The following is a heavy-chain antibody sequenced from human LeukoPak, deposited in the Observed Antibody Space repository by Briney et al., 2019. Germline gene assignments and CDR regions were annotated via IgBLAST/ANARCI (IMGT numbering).Heavy chain of an antibody. Sequence: SETLSLTCTVSGGSISSGGYYWSWIRQHPGKSLEWIGYIYYSGSTYYNPSLTSRVTISVDTSKNQFSLKLSSVTAADTAVYYCARVKGMDDILTGFDPWGQGTLVTVSS. D-gene: IGHD3-9*01. CDR1: GGSISSGGYY. V-gene: IGHV4-31*03. CDR3: ARVKGMDDILTGFDP. CDR2: IYYSGST. J-gene: IGHJ5*02.